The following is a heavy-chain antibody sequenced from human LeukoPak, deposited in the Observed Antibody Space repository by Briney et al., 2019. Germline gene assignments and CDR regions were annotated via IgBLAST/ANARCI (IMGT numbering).Heavy chain of an antibody. J-gene: IGHJ4*02. D-gene: IGHD6-19*01. CDR2: ISYSGGNT. CDR3: VKAFSGWYPRELFDY. Sequence: GGSLRLSCAASGFTFSSYAMSWVRQAPGKGLEWVSGISYSGGNTYYADSVKGRFTISRDNSKNTLYIEMNSLRAEDTAVYYCVKAFSGWYPRELFDYWGQGTLVTVSS. CDR1: GFTFSSYA. V-gene: IGHV3-23*01.